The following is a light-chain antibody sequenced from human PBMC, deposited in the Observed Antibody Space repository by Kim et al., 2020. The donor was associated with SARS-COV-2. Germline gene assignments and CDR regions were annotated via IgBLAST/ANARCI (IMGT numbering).Light chain of an antibody. J-gene: IGKJ4*01. CDR2: DAF. Sequence: DIQMTQLPSSLSASVGDRVTITCQASQDISTRLNWYLQRPGKAPKLLIYDAFNVEVGVPARFSGRGSGRDFTLTISRLQPEDIGTYYCQQYEILPPVTFGGGTKLEI. V-gene: IGKV1-33*01. CDR1: QDISTR. CDR3: QQYEILPPVT.